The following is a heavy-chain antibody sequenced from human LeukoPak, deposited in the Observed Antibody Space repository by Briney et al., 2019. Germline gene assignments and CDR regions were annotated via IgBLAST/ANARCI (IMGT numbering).Heavy chain of an antibody. J-gene: IGHJ6*02. CDR3: ARVGSFYYYGMDV. CDR2: VYHSGST. V-gene: IGHV4-4*02. CDR1: GGSVSSSNW. Sequence: PSETLSLTCAVSGGSVSSSNWWSWVRQPPGKGLEWIREVYHSGSTNYNPSLKSRVTISVDRAKNHLSLNLSAVTAADTAVYYCARVGSFYYYGMDVWGQGTTVTVSS. D-gene: IGHD3-3*02.